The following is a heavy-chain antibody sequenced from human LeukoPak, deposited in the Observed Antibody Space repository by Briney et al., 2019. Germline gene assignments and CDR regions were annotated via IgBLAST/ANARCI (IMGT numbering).Heavy chain of an antibody. CDR2: IYHSGST. D-gene: IGHD6-13*01. Sequence: PSGTLSLTCAVSGGSISSSNWWSWVCQPPGKGLEWIGEIYHSGSTNYNPSLKSRVTISVDTSKNQFSLKLSSVTAADTAVYYCAREAAAGTEEAFDIWGQGTMVTVSS. J-gene: IGHJ3*02. V-gene: IGHV4-4*02. CDR3: AREAAAGTEEAFDI. CDR1: GGSISSSNW.